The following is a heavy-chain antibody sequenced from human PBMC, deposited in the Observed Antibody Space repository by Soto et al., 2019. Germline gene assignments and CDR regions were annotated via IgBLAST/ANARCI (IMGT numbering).Heavy chain of an antibody. CDR1: GFIFSNYW. CDR3: AREIGSPETSTY. Sequence: PGGSLRLSCAASGFIFSNYWMSWVRQAAGKELEWVANINQDGSEKYYVDSGKGRFTISRDNAKNLLYLRVNSLRAEDTDMYYCAREIGSPETSTYWGQGTLVTVSS. D-gene: IGHD1-26*01. V-gene: IGHV3-7*03. J-gene: IGHJ4*02. CDR2: INQDGSEK.